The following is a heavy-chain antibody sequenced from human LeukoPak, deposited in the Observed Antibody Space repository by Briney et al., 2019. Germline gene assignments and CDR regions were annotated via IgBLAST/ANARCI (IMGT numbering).Heavy chain of an antibody. CDR1: GGSIFNSDYF. CDR2: VDYSGST. Sequence: SETLSLTCTVSGGSIFNSDYFWGWIRQPPGKGLEWIGNVDYSGSTHYNPSLKGRVTISADNSKNQFSLKLTSVTAADTAVYFCARAPSGCGGTCAFDSWGQGTRVTVSS. J-gene: IGHJ4*02. CDR3: ARAPSGCGGTCAFDS. V-gene: IGHV4-39*07. D-gene: IGHD2-21*01.